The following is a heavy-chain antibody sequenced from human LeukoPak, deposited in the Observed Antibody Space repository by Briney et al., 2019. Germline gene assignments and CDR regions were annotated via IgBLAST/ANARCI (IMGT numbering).Heavy chain of an antibody. Sequence: GESLKISCKGSGYSFTSYWIGWVRQMPGKGLEWMGIIYPGDSDTRYNPSFQGHVTISADKYISTAYLQWSSLKASDTAMYYCARHKRGTARYYFDYWGQGTLVTVSS. CDR3: ARHKRGTARYYFDY. J-gene: IGHJ4*02. CDR2: IYPGDSDT. D-gene: IGHD1-1*01. CDR1: GYSFTSYW. V-gene: IGHV5-51*01.